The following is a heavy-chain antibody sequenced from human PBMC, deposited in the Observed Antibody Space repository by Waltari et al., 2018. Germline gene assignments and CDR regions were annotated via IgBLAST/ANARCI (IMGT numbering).Heavy chain of an antibody. Sequence: QVQLQESGPSLLKPSETLSLICIVSVGSISGFYWSWVRQPPGKGLDWIGYIYYTGSTNFNPSLKSRVTMSVDTSKNQFSLKLSSVTAADTAFYYCARGGGGDWEWFDPWGQGTLVTVSS. V-gene: IGHV4-59*01. D-gene: IGHD2-21*02. CDR3: ARGGGGDWEWFDP. CDR2: IYYTGST. J-gene: IGHJ5*02. CDR1: VGSISGFY.